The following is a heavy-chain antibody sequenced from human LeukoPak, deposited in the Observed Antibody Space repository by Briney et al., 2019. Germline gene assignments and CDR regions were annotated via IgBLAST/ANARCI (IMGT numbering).Heavy chain of an antibody. V-gene: IGHV3-23*01. CDR2: ISGSGGST. Sequence: ETLSLTCTVSGYSISSGYYWGWIRQPPGKGLEWVSAISGSGGSTYYADSVKGRFTISRDNSKNTLYLQMNSLRAEDTAVYYCAKVQYSSSWHYYYYYMDVWGKGTTVTVSS. J-gene: IGHJ6*03. CDR1: GYSISSGYY. D-gene: IGHD6-13*01. CDR3: AKVQYSSSWHYYYYYMDV.